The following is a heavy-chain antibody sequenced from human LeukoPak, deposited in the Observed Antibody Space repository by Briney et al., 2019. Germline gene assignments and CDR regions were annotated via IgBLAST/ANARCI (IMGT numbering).Heavy chain of an antibody. V-gene: IGHV3-23*01. CDR2: ISGSGDST. D-gene: IGHD3-10*01. J-gene: IGHJ4*02. CDR3: AKSEAFNPYRAGSIGGHFEH. Sequence: GGSLRLSCAASGFTFSNYGMHWVRQAPGKGLEWVSGISGSGDSTYYTDSVKVRVTISRDNSKNTQDPQMNSLRAEDTAIYYCAKSEAFNPYRAGSIGGHFEHWGQGTLVTVSS. CDR1: GFTFSNYG.